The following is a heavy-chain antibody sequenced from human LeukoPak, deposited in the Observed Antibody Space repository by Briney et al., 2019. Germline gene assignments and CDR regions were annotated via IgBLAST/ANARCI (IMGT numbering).Heavy chain of an antibody. CDR3: ARGWNTTPRSGFDI. CDR1: EFTISRYW. CDR2: INNDGSIT. D-gene: IGHD1/OR15-1a*01. J-gene: IGHJ3*02. Sequence: GGSLRLSCAASEFTISRYWMHWVRQAPGKGLVWVSNINNDGSITTYADSVKGRFTISRDNVKNTLFLQMNSLGAEDTAPYYCARGWNTTPRSGFDIWGLGTMVTVSS. V-gene: IGHV3-74*01.